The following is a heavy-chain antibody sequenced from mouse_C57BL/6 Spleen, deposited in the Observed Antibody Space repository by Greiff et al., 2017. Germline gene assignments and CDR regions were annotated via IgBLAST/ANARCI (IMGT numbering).Heavy chain of an antibody. CDR2: IYPGDGDT. Sequence: QVQLQQSGPELVKPGASVKISCKASGYAFSSSWMNWVKQRPGKGLEWIGRIYPGDGDTNYNGKFKGKATMTADKYSSTAYLQLRSLTSEDSAVYFCARGTTAMYYWGQRASVTVSS. J-gene: IGHJ4*01. CDR1: GYAFSSSW. CDR3: ARGTTAMYY. D-gene: IGHD1-1*01. V-gene: IGHV1-82*01.